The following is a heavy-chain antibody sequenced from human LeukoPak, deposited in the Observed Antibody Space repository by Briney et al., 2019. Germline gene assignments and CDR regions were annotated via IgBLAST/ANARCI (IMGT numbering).Heavy chain of an antibody. D-gene: IGHD6-13*01. Sequence: SETLSLTCIVSGGSISNYYWSWIRQPPRKGLEWIGYVHYSGNTNYNPSLKSRVTISVDTSESQFSLKLSSVTAADTAVYYCARMIAAAGTEYFDLWGRGTLVTVSS. CDR3: ARMIAAAGTEYFDL. CDR2: VHYSGNT. V-gene: IGHV4-59*01. J-gene: IGHJ2*01. CDR1: GGSISNYY.